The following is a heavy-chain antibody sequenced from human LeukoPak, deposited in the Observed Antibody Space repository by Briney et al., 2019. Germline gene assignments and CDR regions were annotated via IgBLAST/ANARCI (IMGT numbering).Heavy chain of an antibody. CDR2: IQYDGSTK. Sequence: PGGSLRLSCAASGFTFSSYAMHWVRQAPGKGLEWVTFIQYDGSTKYYADFVRGRFTISRDNSKNTLYLQMNSLRAEDTAVYYCAKSAMIRGVIGGNWFDSWGQGTLVTVSS. J-gene: IGHJ5*01. V-gene: IGHV3-30*02. CDR1: GFTFSSYA. D-gene: IGHD3-10*01. CDR3: AKSAMIRGVIGGNWFDS.